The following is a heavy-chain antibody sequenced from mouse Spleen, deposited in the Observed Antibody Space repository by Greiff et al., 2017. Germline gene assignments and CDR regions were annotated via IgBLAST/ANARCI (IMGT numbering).Heavy chain of an antibody. CDR3: ARFTTVVARYFDV. CDR1: GYTFTDYN. CDR2: INPNNGGT. D-gene: IGHD1-1*01. J-gene: IGHJ1*03. V-gene: IGHV1-22*01. Sequence: VQLQQSGPELVKPGASVKMSCKASGYTFTDYNMHWVKQSHGKSLEWIGYINPNNGGTSYNQKFKGKATLTVNKSSSTAYMELRSLTSEDSAVYYCARFTTVVARYFDVWGTGTTVTVSS.